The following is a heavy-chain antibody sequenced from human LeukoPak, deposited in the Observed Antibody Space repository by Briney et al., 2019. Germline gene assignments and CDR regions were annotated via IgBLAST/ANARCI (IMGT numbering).Heavy chain of an antibody. J-gene: IGHJ4*02. Sequence: GGSLRLSCAASGFTFSSYSMNWVRQAPGKGLEWVSSISSSSSYIYYADSAKGRFTISRDNAKKSLYLQMNSLRAEDTAVYYCARVIVATYYFDYWGQGTLVTVSS. CDR2: ISSSSSYI. CDR3: ARVIVATYYFDY. D-gene: IGHD5-12*01. V-gene: IGHV3-21*01. CDR1: GFTFSSYS.